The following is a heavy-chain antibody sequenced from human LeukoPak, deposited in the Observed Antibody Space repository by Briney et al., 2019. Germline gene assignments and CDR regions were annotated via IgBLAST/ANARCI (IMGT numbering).Heavy chain of an antibody. V-gene: IGHV1-8*01. CDR2: MNPNSGNT. D-gene: IGHD6-13*01. Sequence: ASVKVSCKASGYTFSSYDINWVRQATGQGLEWMGWMNPNSGNTGYAQKFQGRVTMTRNTSISTAYMELSSLRYEDTAVYYCAIVGCSSSWRACWGQGTLVTVSS. CDR3: AIVGCSSSWRAC. CDR1: GYTFSSYD. J-gene: IGHJ4*02.